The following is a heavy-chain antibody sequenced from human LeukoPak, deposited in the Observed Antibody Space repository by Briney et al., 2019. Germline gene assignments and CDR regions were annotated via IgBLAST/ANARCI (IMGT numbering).Heavy chain of an antibody. V-gene: IGHV4-59*01. D-gene: IGHD3-22*01. Sequence: SETLSLTCTVSGGSISTYYWSWLRQPPGKGVEWIGYIYYSGSTKYTPSLNSRVSISVDTSKNQFSLKLSSVSAADMAVYYCARVVRMYYYDSSDSPDYFDYWGQGTLVTVSS. CDR3: ARVVRMYYYDSSDSPDYFDY. J-gene: IGHJ4*02. CDR1: GGSISTYY. CDR2: IYYSGST.